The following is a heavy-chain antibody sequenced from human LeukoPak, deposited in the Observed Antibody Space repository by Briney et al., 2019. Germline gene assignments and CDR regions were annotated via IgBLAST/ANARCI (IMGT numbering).Heavy chain of an antibody. J-gene: IGHJ6*02. Sequence: SQTLSLTCAISGDSVSSNSAAWNWIRQSPSRGLEWPGRTYYRSKWYNDYAVSVKSRITINPDTSKNQFSLQLNSVTPEDTAVYYCARVKYGSSFSYYYYGMDVWGQGTTVTVSS. V-gene: IGHV6-1*01. D-gene: IGHD6-13*01. CDR2: TYYRSKWYN. CDR1: GDSVSSNSAA. CDR3: ARVKYGSSFSYYYYGMDV.